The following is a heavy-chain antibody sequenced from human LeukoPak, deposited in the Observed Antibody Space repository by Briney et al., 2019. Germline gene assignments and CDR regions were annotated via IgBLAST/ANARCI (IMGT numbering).Heavy chain of an antibody. D-gene: IGHD3-10*01. CDR2: IYHSGST. V-gene: IGHV4-38-2*02. J-gene: IGHJ5*02. CDR3: ARDRDTMVRGVSYWFDP. CDR1: GYSISSDYY. Sequence: PSETLSLTCTVSGYSISSDYYWGWIRQPPGKGLEWIGSIYHSGSTYYNPSLKSRVTISVDTSKNQFSLKLSSVTAADTAVYYCARDRDTMVRGVSYWFDPWGQGTLVTVSS.